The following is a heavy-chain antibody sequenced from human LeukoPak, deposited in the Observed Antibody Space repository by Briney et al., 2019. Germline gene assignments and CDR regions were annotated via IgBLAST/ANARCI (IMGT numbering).Heavy chain of an antibody. Sequence: PSETLSLTCAVYGGSFSGYYWGWIRQPPGKGLEWIGSIYYSWSTYYNPSLKSRVTISVDTSKNQFSLKLSSVTAADTAVYYCARQRRIQLWSVGFDYWGQGTLVTVSS. V-gene: IGHV4-39*01. D-gene: IGHD5-18*01. CDR3: ARQRRIQLWSVGFDY. J-gene: IGHJ4*02. CDR2: IYYSWST. CDR1: GGSFSGYY.